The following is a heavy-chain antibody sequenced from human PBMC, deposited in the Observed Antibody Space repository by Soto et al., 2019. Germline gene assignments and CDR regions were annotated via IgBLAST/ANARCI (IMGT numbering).Heavy chain of an antibody. CDR2: IHFSEST. D-gene: IGHD3-3*01. CDR1: GGSISTSNYY. Sequence: SETLSLTCIVSGGSISTSNYYWAWIRQPPGKALEWIGSIHFSESTYYNPSLKSRVTISVDTSKNQFSLKLSSVTAADTAVYYCARVGDRLWSGYYTSRYYYYGMDVWGQGTTVTVSS. V-gene: IGHV4-39*07. CDR3: ARVGDRLWSGYYTSRYYYYGMDV. J-gene: IGHJ6*02.